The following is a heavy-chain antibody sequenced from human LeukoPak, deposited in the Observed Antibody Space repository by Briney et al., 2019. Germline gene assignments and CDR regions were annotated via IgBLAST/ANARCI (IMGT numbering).Heavy chain of an antibody. CDR2: IWYDGSNK. Sequence: GRSLRLSCAASGFTFSSYGMHWVRQAPGKGLEWVAVIWYDGSNKYYADSVKGRFTISRDNSKNTLYLQMNSLRAEDTAVYYCARDQPTVTMGYWGQGTLVTVSS. J-gene: IGHJ4*02. D-gene: IGHD4-17*01. CDR1: GFTFSSYG. V-gene: IGHV3-33*01. CDR3: ARDQPTVTMGY.